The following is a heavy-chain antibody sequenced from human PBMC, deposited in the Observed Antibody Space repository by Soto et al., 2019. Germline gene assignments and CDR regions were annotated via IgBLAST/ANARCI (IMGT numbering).Heavy chain of an antibody. D-gene: IGHD3-16*02. J-gene: IGHJ2*01. Sequence: QVQLQESGPGLVKPSQTLSLTCTVSGASISSGGYYWGWIRQHPGKGLEWIGFIYYIGTSYYNPSLECLISLSVNTSNNHFSLNLTSVTAAVTAVYYCARVLRDVLSDRYYWYFDLWGRGTLVTVSS. CDR1: GASISSGGYY. CDR2: IYYIGTS. V-gene: IGHV4-31*01. CDR3: ARVLRDVLSDRYYWYFDL.